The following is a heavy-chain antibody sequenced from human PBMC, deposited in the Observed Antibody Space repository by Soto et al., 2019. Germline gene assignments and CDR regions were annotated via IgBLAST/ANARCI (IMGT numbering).Heavy chain of an antibody. CDR3: ARDRAIFGVVNSNWFDP. Sequence: PGGSLRLSCAASGFTFSSYGMHWVRQAPGKGLEWVAVIWYDGSNKYYADSVKGRFTISRDNSKNTLYLQMNSLRAEDTAVYYCARDRAIFGVVNSNWFDPWGQGTLVTVSS. J-gene: IGHJ5*02. CDR2: IWYDGSNK. V-gene: IGHV3-33*01. D-gene: IGHD3-3*01. CDR1: GFTFSSYG.